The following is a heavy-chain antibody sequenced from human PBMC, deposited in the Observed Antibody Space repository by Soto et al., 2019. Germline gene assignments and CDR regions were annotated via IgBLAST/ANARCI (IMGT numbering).Heavy chain of an antibody. CDR1: GGSISSGTYY. Sequence: PSETLSLTCTVSGGSISSGTYYWTWIRQRPGKGMEWIGFIYYSGRTYYKPSLKSRTTISLDTSENQFSLRLSSVTAADTAVYYCARDSDFCTGGSCYGNFDFWGQGTLVTVSS. V-gene: IGHV4-31*03. CDR3: ARDSDFCTGGSCYGNFDF. CDR2: IYYSGRT. J-gene: IGHJ4*02. D-gene: IGHD2-15*01.